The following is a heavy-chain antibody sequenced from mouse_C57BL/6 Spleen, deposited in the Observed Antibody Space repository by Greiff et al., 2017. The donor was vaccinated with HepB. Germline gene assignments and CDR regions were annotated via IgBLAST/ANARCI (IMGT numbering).Heavy chain of an antibody. D-gene: IGHD2-12*01. V-gene: IGHV3-8*01. Sequence: DVMLVESGPGLAKPSQTLSLTCSVTGYSITSDYWNWIRKFPGNKLEYMGYISYSGSTYYNPSLKSRISITRDTSKNQYYLQLNSVTTEDTATYYCARYSYDGLDYFDVWGTGTTVTVSS. J-gene: IGHJ1*03. CDR3: ARYSYDGLDYFDV. CDR1: GYSITSDY. CDR2: ISYSGST.